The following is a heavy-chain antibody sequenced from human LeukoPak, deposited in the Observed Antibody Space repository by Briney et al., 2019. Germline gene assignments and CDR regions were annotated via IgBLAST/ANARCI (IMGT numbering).Heavy chain of an antibody. J-gene: IGHJ1*01. V-gene: IGHV4-59*01. CDR1: GGSISTYY. CDR2: IYHSGST. CDR3: ARGGAARLHFQN. Sequence: SETLSLTCTVSGGSISTYYWNWIRQPPGKGLEWIGYIYHSGSTNYNPSLQSRVTISVDTSKNQFSLNLNSVTAADTAVYYCARGGAARLHFQNWGQGILVTVSS. D-gene: IGHD6-6*01.